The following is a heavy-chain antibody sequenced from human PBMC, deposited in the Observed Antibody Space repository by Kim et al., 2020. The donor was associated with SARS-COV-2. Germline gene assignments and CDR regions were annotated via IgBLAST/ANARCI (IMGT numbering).Heavy chain of an antibody. D-gene: IGHD2-15*01. Sequence: GESLKISCKGSGYSFTSYWIGWVRQMPGKGLEWMGIIYPGDSDTRYSPSFQGQVTISADKSISTAYLQWSSLKASDTAMYYCARSSFGHCSGGSCYHYYYYGMDVWGQGTTVTVSS. CDR3: ARSSFGHCSGGSCYHYYYYGMDV. V-gene: IGHV5-51*01. CDR1: GYSFTSYW. CDR2: IYPGDSDT. J-gene: IGHJ6*02.